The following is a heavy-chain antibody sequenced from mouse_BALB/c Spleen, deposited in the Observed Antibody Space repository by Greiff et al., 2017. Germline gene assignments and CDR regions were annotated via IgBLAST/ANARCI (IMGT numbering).Heavy chain of an antibody. D-gene: IGHD1-1*02. CDR1: GYTFSSYW. V-gene: IGHV1-9*01. CDR3: AIGRVDYAMDY. Sequence: QVQLQQSGAELMKPGASVKISCKATGYTFSSYWIEWVKQRPGHGLEWIGEILPGSGSTNYNEKFKGKATFTADTSSNTAYMQLSSLTSEDSAVYYCAIGRVDYAMDYWGQGTSVTVSS. J-gene: IGHJ4*01. CDR2: ILPGSGST.